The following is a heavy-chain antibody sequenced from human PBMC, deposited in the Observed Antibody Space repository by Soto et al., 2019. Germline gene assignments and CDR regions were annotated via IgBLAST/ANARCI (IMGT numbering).Heavy chain of an antibody. Sequence: SETLSLTCTVSGGSISSGSYYWGWIRQPPGKGLEWIGTIYYSGSTYYHPSLRSRVTLSVDTSKNQFSLKLTSVTAADTAVYYCARLEGYCSVGTCYRTSGWFDPWGQGSPVTVSS. CDR2: IYYSGST. CDR3: ARLEGYCSVGTCYRTSGWFDP. V-gene: IGHV4-39*01. J-gene: IGHJ5*02. D-gene: IGHD2-15*01. CDR1: GGSISSGSYY.